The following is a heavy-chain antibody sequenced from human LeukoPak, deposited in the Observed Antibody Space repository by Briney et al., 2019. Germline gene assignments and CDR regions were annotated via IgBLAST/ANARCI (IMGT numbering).Heavy chain of an antibody. Sequence: SETLSLTCTVSGGSISSYYWSWIRQPPGKGLEWIGYIYTSGSTNYNPSLKSRVTISVDTSKNQFSLKLSSVTAADTAVYYCARIQSSASPFDYWGQGILVTVSS. V-gene: IGHV4-4*09. CDR2: IYTSGST. CDR3: ARIQSSASPFDY. J-gene: IGHJ4*02. D-gene: IGHD2-2*01. CDR1: GGSISSYY.